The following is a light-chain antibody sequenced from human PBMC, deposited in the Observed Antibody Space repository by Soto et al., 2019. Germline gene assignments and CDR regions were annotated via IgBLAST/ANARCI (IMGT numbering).Light chain of an antibody. Sequence: SYELTQPPSVSVAPGQTARITCGGNRIGSKSVHWFQQKPGQAPVLVVHDDSDRPSGIPERFSGSNSGGTATLTISRVEAGDEADYYCSSFAGSNNFPYVFGTGTKLTVL. CDR1: RIGSKS. J-gene: IGLJ1*01. CDR2: DDS. CDR3: SSFAGSNNFPYV. V-gene: IGLV3-21*02.